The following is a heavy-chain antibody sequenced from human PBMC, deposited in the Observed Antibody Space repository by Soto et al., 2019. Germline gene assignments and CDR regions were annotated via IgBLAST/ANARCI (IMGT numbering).Heavy chain of an antibody. Sequence: QVQLGQSGAEVRKPGSSVRVSCKASGGSFNRHTISWVRQAPGQGREWMGGIIPSFGTANHAQKFQGRVTIIADESTSTVYVELSSLRSDDTAIYYCARGLGYDSADYYYAYWGKGTLVIVSS. CDR3: ARGLGYDSADYYYAY. J-gene: IGHJ4*02. CDR1: GGSFNRHT. D-gene: IGHD3-22*01. CDR2: IIPSFGTA. V-gene: IGHV1-69*01.